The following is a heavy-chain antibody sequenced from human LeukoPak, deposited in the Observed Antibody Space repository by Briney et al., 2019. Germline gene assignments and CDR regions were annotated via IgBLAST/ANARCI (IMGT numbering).Heavy chain of an antibody. Sequence: PSETLSLTCAVYGGSFSGYYWSWIRQPPGKGLEWIGEINHSGSTNYNPSLKSRVTISVDTSKNQFSLELSSVTAADTAVYYCARGRITMVRGVTRGNWFDPWGQGTLVTVSS. D-gene: IGHD3-10*01. CDR3: ARGRITMVRGVTRGNWFDP. J-gene: IGHJ5*02. V-gene: IGHV4-34*01. CDR2: INHSGST. CDR1: GGSFSGYY.